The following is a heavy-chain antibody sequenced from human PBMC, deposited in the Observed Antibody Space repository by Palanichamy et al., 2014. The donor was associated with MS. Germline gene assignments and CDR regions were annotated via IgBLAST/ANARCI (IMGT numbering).Heavy chain of an antibody. D-gene: IGHD4-17*01. V-gene: IGHV3-21*01. J-gene: IGHJ5*02. CDR3: ARRWGTTTVTHPWFDP. CDR2: ISSSGSAI. CDR1: GFPFSSYT. Sequence: EVQVVESGGGLVKPGGSLRLSCAASGFPFSSYTMNWVRQAPGKGLEWVSSISSSGSAIYYADSVKGRFTISRDNAKNSLYLQMNSLRVEDTAVYYCARRWGTTTVTHPWFDPWGQGTLVTVSS.